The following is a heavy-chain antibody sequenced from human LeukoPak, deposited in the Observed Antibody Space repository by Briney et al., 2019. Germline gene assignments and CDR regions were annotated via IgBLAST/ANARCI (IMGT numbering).Heavy chain of an antibody. CDR2: IYPDDSDS. CDR3: ARVGSVTNFGVVSYYFDY. Sequence: PGESLKISCKASGYSFDYYWIAWVRQMPGKGLGWMGIIYPDDSDSTYSPSFQGQVTISVDKSINTAYLQWSSLKASNTAIYYCARVGSVTNFGVVSYYFDYWGQGTLVTVSS. CDR1: GYSFDYYW. J-gene: IGHJ4*02. D-gene: IGHD3-3*01. V-gene: IGHV5-51*01.